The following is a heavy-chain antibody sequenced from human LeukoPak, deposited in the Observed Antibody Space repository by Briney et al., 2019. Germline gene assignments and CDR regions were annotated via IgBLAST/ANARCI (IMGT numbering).Heavy chain of an antibody. CDR1: GFTFSTYE. CDR2: IRSSYRPI. J-gene: IGHJ2*01. D-gene: IGHD3-22*01. CDR3: ARVLSYYDSSGSYGDWYFDL. Sequence: GGSLRLSCAASGFTFSTYEMNWVRQAPGKGLEWVSYIRSSYRPIYYADSVKGRFTFSRDNAQNSLYLQMNSLRAEDTAVYYCARVLSYYDSSGSYGDWYFDLWGRGTLVTVSS. V-gene: IGHV3-48*03.